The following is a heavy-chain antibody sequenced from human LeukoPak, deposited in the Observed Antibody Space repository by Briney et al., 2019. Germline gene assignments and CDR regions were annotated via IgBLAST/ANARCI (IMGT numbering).Heavy chain of an antibody. J-gene: IGHJ6*02. V-gene: IGHV3-23*01. CDR1: GLTFTNYA. Sequence: SGGSLRLSCAASGLTFTNYAMTWVRQVPGKGLEWVSVISGNGDNTYYADSVRGRFTISRDNAKNSLYLQMNSLRAEDTAVYYCARDRSSGRGPKVNYYGMDVWGQGTTVTVSS. D-gene: IGHD6-19*01. CDR3: ARDRSSGRGPKVNYYGMDV. CDR2: ISGNGDNT.